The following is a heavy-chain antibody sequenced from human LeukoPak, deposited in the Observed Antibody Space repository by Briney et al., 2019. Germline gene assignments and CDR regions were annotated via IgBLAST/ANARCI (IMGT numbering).Heavy chain of an antibody. CDR1: GFTFSSYS. V-gene: IGHV3-48*01. J-gene: IGHJ4*02. Sequence: HPGGSLRLSCAASGFTFSSYSMNWVRQAPGKGLEWLSYISKSSSTIYYADSVKGRFTISRDSAKNSLYLQMNSLRAEDTAVYYCARDHDYSFDYWGQGTLVTVS. CDR3: ARDHDYSFDY. D-gene: IGHD3-16*01. CDR2: ISKSSSTI.